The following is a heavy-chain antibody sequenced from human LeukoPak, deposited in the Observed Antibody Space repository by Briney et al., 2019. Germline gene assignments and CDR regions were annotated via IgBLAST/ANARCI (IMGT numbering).Heavy chain of an antibody. D-gene: IGHD6-13*01. CDR1: GGSFSGYY. J-gene: IGHJ6*03. V-gene: IGHV4-34*01. Sequence: PSETLSLTCAVYGGSFSGYYWSWIRQPPGKGLEWIGEINHSGSTNYNPSLKSRVTISVDTSKNQFSLKLSSVTAADTAVYYCASGLSGSSSWYYYYYMDVWGKGTTVTVSS. CDR3: ASGLSGSSSWYYYYYMDV. CDR2: INHSGST.